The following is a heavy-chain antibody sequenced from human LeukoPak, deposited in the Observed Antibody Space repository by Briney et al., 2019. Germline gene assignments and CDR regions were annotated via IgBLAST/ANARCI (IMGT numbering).Heavy chain of an antibody. J-gene: IGHJ4*02. CDR3: AKDGAYRHPSIVGATTPDY. V-gene: IGHV3-30*18. CDR2: ISYDGSNK. CDR1: GSTFSTYG. Sequence: PGRSLRLSCAASGSTFSTYGMHWVRQAPGKGLEWVAVISYDGSNKYYADSVKGRFTISRDNSKNTLYLQMNSLRAEDTAVYYCAKDGAYRHPSIVGATTPDYWGQGTLVTVSS. D-gene: IGHD1-26*01.